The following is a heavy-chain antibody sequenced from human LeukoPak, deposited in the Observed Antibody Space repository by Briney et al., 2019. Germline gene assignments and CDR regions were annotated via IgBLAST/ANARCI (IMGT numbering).Heavy chain of an antibody. V-gene: IGHV1-46*01. CDR1: GYTFTGYS. Sequence: ASVKVSCKASGYTFTGYSIHWVRQAPGQGLEWMGIINPSGGSTSYAQKFQGRVTMTRDMSTSTVYMEVSSLRSEDTAVYYCARGGHYSYGYFEAFDFWGQGTLVTVSS. J-gene: IGHJ4*02. CDR2: INPSGGST. D-gene: IGHD5-18*01. CDR3: ARGGHYSYGYFEAFDF.